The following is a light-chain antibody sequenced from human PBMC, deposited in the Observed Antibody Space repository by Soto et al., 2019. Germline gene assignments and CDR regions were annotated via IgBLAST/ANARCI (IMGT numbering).Light chain of an antibody. CDR3: MQALQTPLT. V-gene: IGKV2-28*01. Sequence: DIVLTQSPLSLPVTPGEPASISCRSSQSLLHSNGFHYLEWYLQKPGQSPQLLFYLTSVRAYGVPHRFSGSGSGTDFTLQISRVEAEDVGVYYCMQALQTPLTFGQGTRLEIK. CDR2: LTS. CDR1: QSLLHSNGFHY. J-gene: IGKJ5*01.